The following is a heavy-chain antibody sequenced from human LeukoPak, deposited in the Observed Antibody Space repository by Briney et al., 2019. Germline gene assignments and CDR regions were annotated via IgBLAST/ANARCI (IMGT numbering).Heavy chain of an antibody. Sequence: SETLSLTCTVSGGSISSGSYYWSWIRQPAGKGLEWIGRIYTSGSTNYNPSLKSRVTISVDTSKNQFSLKLSSVTAADTAVYCCARVSSSSSEPHDYWGQGTLVTVSS. V-gene: IGHV4-61*02. J-gene: IGHJ4*02. D-gene: IGHD6-6*01. CDR3: ARVSSSSSEPHDY. CDR2: IYTSGST. CDR1: GGSISSGSYY.